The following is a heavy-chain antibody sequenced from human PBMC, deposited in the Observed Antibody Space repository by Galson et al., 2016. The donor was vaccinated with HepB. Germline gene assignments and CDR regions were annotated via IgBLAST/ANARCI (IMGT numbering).Heavy chain of an antibody. CDR3: ARDRRGTCTGGRCYYYGMDV. J-gene: IGHJ6*02. CDR1: GDSVSNKSAT. D-gene: IGHD2-8*02. CDR2: THYTSKWYN. V-gene: IGHV6-1*01. Sequence: CAISGDSVSNKSATWNWIRQSPSRGLEWLGRTHYTSKWYNDYAESAKSRIIINPDTPKNQFSLQLNSVTPEDTAVYFCARDRRGTCTGGRCYYYGMDVWGQGTTVTVSS.